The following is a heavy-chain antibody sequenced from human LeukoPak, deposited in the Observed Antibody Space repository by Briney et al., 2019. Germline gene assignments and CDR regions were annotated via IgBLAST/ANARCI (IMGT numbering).Heavy chain of an antibody. CDR1: GFTFSSYG. Sequence: PGGSLRLSCAASGFTFSSYGMHWVRQAPGKGLEWVAFIRYDGSNKYYADSVKGRFTISRDNSKNTLYLQMNSLRAEDTAVYYCAKDGSRSDSSSWYYWGQGTLVTVSS. D-gene: IGHD6-13*01. CDR2: IRYDGSNK. V-gene: IGHV3-30*02. J-gene: IGHJ4*02. CDR3: AKDGSRSDSSSWYY.